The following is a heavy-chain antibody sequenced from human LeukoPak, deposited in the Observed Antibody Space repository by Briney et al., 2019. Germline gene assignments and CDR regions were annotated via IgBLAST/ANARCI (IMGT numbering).Heavy chain of an antibody. CDR2: ISGSGGST. V-gene: IGHV3-23*01. Sequence: GGSLRLSCAASGFTFSSYWMHWVRQAPGKGLEWVSAISGSGGSTYYADSVKGRFTISRDNSKNTLYLQMNSLRAEDTAVYYCAKPYDFWSGYYYYFDYWGQGTLVTVSS. D-gene: IGHD3-3*01. J-gene: IGHJ4*02. CDR3: AKPYDFWSGYYYYFDY. CDR1: GFTFSSYW.